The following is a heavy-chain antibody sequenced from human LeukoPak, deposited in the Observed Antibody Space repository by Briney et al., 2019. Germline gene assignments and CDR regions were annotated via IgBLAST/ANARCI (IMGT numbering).Heavy chain of an antibody. Sequence: QTGGSLRLSCAASGFTFSSYDMHWVRQATRKGLEWVSAIGTAGDTYYPGSVRGRFTISREDAKNSLYLQMNSLRAGDTAVYYCARGSFGSSWFKYGMDVWGQGTTVTVSS. D-gene: IGHD6-13*01. J-gene: IGHJ6*02. CDR1: GFTFSSYD. V-gene: IGHV3-13*04. CDR3: ARGSFGSSWFKYGMDV. CDR2: IGTAGDT.